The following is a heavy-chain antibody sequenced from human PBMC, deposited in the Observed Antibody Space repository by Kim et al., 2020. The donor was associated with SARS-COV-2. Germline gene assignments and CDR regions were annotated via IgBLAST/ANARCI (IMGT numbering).Heavy chain of an antibody. D-gene: IGHD6-13*01. V-gene: IGHV3-30*18. CDR1: GFTFSSYG. CDR3: AKDRAPWYSSSWYKGFDY. Sequence: GGSLRLSCAASGFTFSSYGMHWVRQAPGKGLEWVAVISYDGSNKYYADSVKGRFTISRDNSKNTLYLQMNSLRAEDTAVYYCAKDRAPWYSSSWYKGFDYWGQGALVTVSS. CDR2: ISYDGSNK. J-gene: IGHJ4*02.